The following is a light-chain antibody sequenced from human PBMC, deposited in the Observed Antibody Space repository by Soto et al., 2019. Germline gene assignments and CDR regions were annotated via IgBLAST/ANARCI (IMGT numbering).Light chain of an antibody. J-gene: IGKJ1*01. V-gene: IGKV1-5*03. CDR1: QSLRNW. CDR3: QQYDTHSWT. Sequence: DIQMTPSPSTLSASVGDRVTITCRASQSLRNWLAWYQQKPGKAPKLLIYKASSLESGVPSRFSGSGSGAEFTLTINGLQPDDFATYYCQQYDTHSWTFGQGTKV. CDR2: KAS.